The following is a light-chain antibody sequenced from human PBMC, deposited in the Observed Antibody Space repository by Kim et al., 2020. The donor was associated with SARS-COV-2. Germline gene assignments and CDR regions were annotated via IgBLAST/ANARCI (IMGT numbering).Light chain of an antibody. CDR1: ISDVGRYDY. Sequence: PGQSVNISCSGSISDVGRYDYVSWYQQYPGKAPKLIISDVNRRLSGVPDRFSGSKSGNTASLTVSGLEAEDEADYYCCSFAGNTYVFGTGTQLTVL. V-gene: IGLV2-11*03. CDR3: CSFAGNTYV. J-gene: IGLJ1*01. CDR2: DVN.